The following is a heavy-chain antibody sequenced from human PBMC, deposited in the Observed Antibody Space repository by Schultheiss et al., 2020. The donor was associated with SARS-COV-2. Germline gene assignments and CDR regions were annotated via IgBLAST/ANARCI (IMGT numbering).Heavy chain of an antibody. CDR1: GFTFSSYG. CDR3: TRDPEALDY. V-gene: IGHV3-48*02. D-gene: IGHD1-14*01. Sequence: GESLKISCAASGFTFSSYGMHWVRQAPGKGLEWVSYISSSSSYTNYADSVKGRFTISRDNAKNSLYLQMNSLRDEDTAVYYCTRDPEALDYWGQGTLVTVSS. J-gene: IGHJ4*02. CDR2: ISSSSSYT.